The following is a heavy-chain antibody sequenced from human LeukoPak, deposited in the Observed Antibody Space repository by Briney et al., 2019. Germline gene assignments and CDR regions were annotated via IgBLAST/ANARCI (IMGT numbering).Heavy chain of an antibody. J-gene: IGHJ4*02. CDR3: ARGMIIDY. CDR2: IKDDGSEK. D-gene: IGHD3-22*01. V-gene: IGHV3-7*01. CDR1: GFTLSSYW. Sequence: GGSLRLSCAASGFTLSSYWMSWVRQAPGKGLEWVANIKDDGSEKYYVDSVKGRFTVSRDNAKNSLSLQMNSLRAEDTAVYYCARGMIIDYWGQGTLVTVSS.